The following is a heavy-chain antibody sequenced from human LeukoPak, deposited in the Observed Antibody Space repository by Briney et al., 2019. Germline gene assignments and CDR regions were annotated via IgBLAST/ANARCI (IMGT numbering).Heavy chain of an antibody. J-gene: IGHJ4*02. Sequence: GGSLRLSCAASGFTFSSYGMSWVRQAPGKGLEWVSAISGSGGSTYYADSVKGRFTISRDNSKNTLYLQMNSLRAEDTAIYYCAKILTQTGTDHYWGQGTLVTVSS. D-gene: IGHD1-7*01. CDR3: AKILTQTGTDHY. CDR2: ISGSGGST. CDR1: GFTFSSYG. V-gene: IGHV3-23*01.